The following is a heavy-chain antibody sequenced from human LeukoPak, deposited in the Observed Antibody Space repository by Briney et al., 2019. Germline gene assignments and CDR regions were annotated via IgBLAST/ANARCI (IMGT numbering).Heavy chain of an antibody. Sequence: ASETLSLTCSVSGGSISSSTYYWGWIRQPPGKGLEWIGNIYNSGSTYYNPSLKSRVTVSVDTSKNQFSLKLSSVTAADTAVYYCARHGTLGSTTYPLDYWGQGTLVTVSS. CDR2: IYNSGST. D-gene: IGHD1-26*01. CDR1: GGSISSSTYY. V-gene: IGHV4-39*01. J-gene: IGHJ4*02. CDR3: ARHGTLGSTTYPLDY.